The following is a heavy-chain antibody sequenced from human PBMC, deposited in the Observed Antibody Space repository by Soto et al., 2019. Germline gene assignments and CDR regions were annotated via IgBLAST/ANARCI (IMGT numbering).Heavy chain of an antibody. Sequence: QVKLVQSGTEVKKPGASIKVSCKASGYSFATSGMSWVRQAPGQGLEWMGWISAYNGNTNYDQNLQDRVTMTTDTSTSTAYLEVRNLSSDDTAVYYCARAGQYYDASGYANWGQGTLVTVSS. D-gene: IGHD3-22*01. J-gene: IGHJ4*02. CDR1: GYSFATSG. CDR2: ISAYNGNT. CDR3: ARAGQYYDASGYAN. V-gene: IGHV1-18*01.